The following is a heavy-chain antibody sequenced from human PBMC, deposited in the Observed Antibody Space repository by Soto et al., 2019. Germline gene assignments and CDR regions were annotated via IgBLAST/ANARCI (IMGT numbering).Heavy chain of an antibody. D-gene: IGHD2-15*01. Sequence: SETLSLTCTVSGASISSSNYYWGWIRQPPGKGLEWIGTISYSGSTYYNPSLKSRVTISGDTSKNQFSLKLSSVTATDTAVYYCARHPGCTSSCCSFYGMDVWGQGTTFTVS. CDR2: ISYSGST. J-gene: IGHJ6*02. CDR3: ARHPGCTSSCCSFYGMDV. CDR1: GASISSSNYY. V-gene: IGHV4-39*01.